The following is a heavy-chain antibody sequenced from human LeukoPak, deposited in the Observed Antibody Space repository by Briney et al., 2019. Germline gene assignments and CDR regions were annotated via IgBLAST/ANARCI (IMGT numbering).Heavy chain of an antibody. Sequence: SGGSLRLSCAASGFTFSSYWMHWVRQAPGEGLVWVSRINSDGSSTSYADSVKGRFTISRDNAKNTLYLQMNSLRVEDTAVYYCARDSSMLRGPLVIYYFDFWGQGTLVTVSS. CDR1: GFTFSSYW. D-gene: IGHD3-10*01. CDR2: INSDGSST. V-gene: IGHV3-74*01. J-gene: IGHJ4*02. CDR3: ARDSSMLRGPLVIYYFDF.